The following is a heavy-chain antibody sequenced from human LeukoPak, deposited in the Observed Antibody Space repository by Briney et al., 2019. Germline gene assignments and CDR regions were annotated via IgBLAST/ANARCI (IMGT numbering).Heavy chain of an antibody. CDR2: VDHGGSGT. Sequence: GGSLRLSCATSGFTFTSYWMHWVRQVAGKGLVWLARVDHGGSGTNYADSVKGRFTISRDNAKSTVYLQINSLRVEDTAVYYCITDLGWGQGTLVTDSS. CDR3: ITDLG. D-gene: IGHD1-14*01. J-gene: IGHJ4*02. V-gene: IGHV3-74*01. CDR1: GFTFTSYW.